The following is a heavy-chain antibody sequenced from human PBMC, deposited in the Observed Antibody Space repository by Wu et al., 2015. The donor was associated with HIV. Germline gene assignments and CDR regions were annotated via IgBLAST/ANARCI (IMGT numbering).Heavy chain of an antibody. V-gene: IGHV1-18*01. CDR3: VRDSTEDRPNWFDP. CDR2: ISGYNGNT. J-gene: IGHJ5*02. Sequence: KVSCKSSGYAFKTYGISWLRQAPGQGLEWMGWISGYNGNTNYAQNLQGRVTMTTDTSTNTVYMELRSLRSDDTAVYYCVRDSTEDRPNWFDPWGQGTLVIVSS. D-gene: IGHD6-6*01. CDR1: GYAFKTYG.